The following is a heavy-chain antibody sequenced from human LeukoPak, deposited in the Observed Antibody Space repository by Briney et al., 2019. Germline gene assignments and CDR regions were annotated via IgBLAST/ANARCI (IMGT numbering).Heavy chain of an antibody. V-gene: IGHV4-59*08. CDR3: ARLILTGYLYFDY. CDR2: VYYSGST. CDR1: GGSISSYY. D-gene: IGHD3-9*01. Sequence: SETLSLTCTVSGGSISSYYWSWIRQPPGKGLEWIGYVYYSGSTNYNPSLKSRVTISVDTSKNQFSLKLSSVTAADTAVYYCARLILTGYLYFDYWGQGTLVTVSS. J-gene: IGHJ4*02.